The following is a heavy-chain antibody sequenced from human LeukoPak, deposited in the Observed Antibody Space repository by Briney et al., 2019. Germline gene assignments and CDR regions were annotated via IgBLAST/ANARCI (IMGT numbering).Heavy chain of an antibody. CDR1: GGPISSGGFY. CDR2: IYYSGST. D-gene: IGHD5-24*01. V-gene: IGHV4-31*03. CDR3: ARDRDGYNYLDY. J-gene: IGHJ4*02. Sequence: SETLSLTCTVSGGPISSGGFYWSWIRQHPGKGLEWIGYIYYSGSTYYNPSLESRVTISVDTSKDQFSLELSSVTAADTAVYYCARDRDGYNYLDYWGQGTLVTVSS.